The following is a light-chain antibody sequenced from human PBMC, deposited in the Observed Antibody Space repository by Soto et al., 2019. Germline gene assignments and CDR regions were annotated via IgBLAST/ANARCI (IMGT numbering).Light chain of an antibody. CDR1: QGISHY. V-gene: IGKV1-27*01. Sequence: DIQMTQSPSSLSASVGDRVAITCRASQGISHYLAWYQQKPGKDPTLLIYAASTLQSGVPSRFSGSGSGTDFTLTISSLQPEDVATYYCQKYNSAPLTFGPGTKVDIK. CDR3: QKYNSAPLT. J-gene: IGKJ3*01. CDR2: AAS.